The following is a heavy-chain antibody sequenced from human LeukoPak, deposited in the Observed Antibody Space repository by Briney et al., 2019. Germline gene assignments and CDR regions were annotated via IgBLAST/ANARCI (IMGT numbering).Heavy chain of an antibody. D-gene: IGHD5-18*01. Sequence: GGSLRLSCAASGFTVSSNYMSWVRQAPGKGLEWVSVIYSGGSTYYADSVKGRFTISRDNAKNSLYLQMNSLRAEDTAVYYCARDNAAMVTFDYWGQGTLVTVSS. J-gene: IGHJ4*02. V-gene: IGHV3-53*01. CDR2: IYSGGST. CDR3: ARDNAAMVTFDY. CDR1: GFTVSSNY.